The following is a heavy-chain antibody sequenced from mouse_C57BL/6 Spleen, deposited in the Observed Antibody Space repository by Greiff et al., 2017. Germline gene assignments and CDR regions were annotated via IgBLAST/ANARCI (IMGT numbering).Heavy chain of an antibody. Sequence: VQRVESGAELVRPGTSVKVSCKASGYAFTNYLIEWVKQRPGQGLEWIGVINPGSGGTNYNEKFKGKATLTADKSSSTAYMQLSSLTSEDSAVYFCARGGLRKDFAYWGQGTLVTVSA. V-gene: IGHV1-54*01. CDR3: ARGGLRKDFAY. D-gene: IGHD2-4*01. CDR1: GYAFTNYL. J-gene: IGHJ3*01. CDR2: INPGSGGT.